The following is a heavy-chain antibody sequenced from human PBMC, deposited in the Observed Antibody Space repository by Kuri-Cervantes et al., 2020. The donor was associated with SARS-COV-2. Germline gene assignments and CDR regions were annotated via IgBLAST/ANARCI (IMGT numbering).Heavy chain of an antibody. CDR2: IDHHEGEK. V-gene: IGHV3-7*03. Sequence: GGSLRLSCAASGFTFSSYAMSWVRQAPGKGLEWVANIDHHEGEKNYVDSVRGRFTISRDNPKNSLYLQMNNLRVEDSAVYFCATYRDRSATRHFEFWGRGTLVTVSS. CDR3: ATYRDRSATRHFEF. D-gene: IGHD3-16*02. J-gene: IGHJ4*01. CDR1: GFTFSSYA.